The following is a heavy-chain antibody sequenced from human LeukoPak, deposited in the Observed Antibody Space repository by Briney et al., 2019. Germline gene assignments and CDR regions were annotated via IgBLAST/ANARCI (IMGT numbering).Heavy chain of an antibody. Sequence: SETLSLTCTVPGGSISSYYWSWIRQPPGKGLEWIGYIYYSGSTNYNPSLKSRVTISVDTSKNQFSLKLSSVTAADTAVYYCARLGIAVAALDYWGQGTLVTVSS. V-gene: IGHV4-59*08. CDR1: GGSISSYY. CDR2: IYYSGST. J-gene: IGHJ4*02. D-gene: IGHD6-19*01. CDR3: ARLGIAVAALDY.